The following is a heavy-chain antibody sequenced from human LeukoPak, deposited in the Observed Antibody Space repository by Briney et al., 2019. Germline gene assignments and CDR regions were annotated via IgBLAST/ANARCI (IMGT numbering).Heavy chain of an antibody. CDR2: IKQDGSEK. CDR3: ARVSNYYDSSGRLSRPEYFQH. CDR1: GFTFSSYW. V-gene: IGHV3-7*03. Sequence: GGSLRLSCAASGFTFSSYWMSWVRQAPGKGLEWVANIKQDGSEKYYVDSVKGRFTISRDNAKNSLYLQMNSLRAEDTAVYYCARVSNYYDSSGRLSRPEYFQHWGQGTLVTVSS. D-gene: IGHD3-22*01. J-gene: IGHJ1*01.